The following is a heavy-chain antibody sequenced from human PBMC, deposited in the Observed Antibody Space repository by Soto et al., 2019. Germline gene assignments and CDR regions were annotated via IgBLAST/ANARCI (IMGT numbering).Heavy chain of an antibody. D-gene: IGHD2-21*01. CDR2: ISSSSSTI. CDR3: ATLPPRIVVSLLPIPT. CDR1: GFTFSSYS. J-gene: IGHJ5*02. Sequence: PGGSLRLSCVASGFTFSSYSINWVRQAPGKGLEWVSYISSSSSTIFYADSVKGRFTISRDNAKNSLYLQMNSLRAEDTAVYYCATLPPRIVVSLLPIPTWGQGILVTVSS. V-gene: IGHV3-48*04.